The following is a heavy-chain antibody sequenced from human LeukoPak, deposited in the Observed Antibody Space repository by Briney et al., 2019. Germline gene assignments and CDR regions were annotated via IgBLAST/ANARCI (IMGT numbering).Heavy chain of an antibody. CDR2: IYYSGST. J-gene: IGHJ5*02. V-gene: IGHV4-59*01. CDR1: GGSISSYY. Sequence: SETLSLTCTVSGGSISSYYWSWIRQPPGRGLEWIGYIYYSGSTNYNPSLKSRVTISVDTSKNQFSLKLSSVTAADTAVYYCARVMAVAGYWFDPWGQGTLVTVSS. D-gene: IGHD2-15*01. CDR3: ARVMAVAGYWFDP.